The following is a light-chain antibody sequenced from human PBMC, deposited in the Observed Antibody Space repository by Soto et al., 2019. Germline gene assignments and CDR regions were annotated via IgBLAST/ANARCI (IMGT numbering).Light chain of an antibody. CDR2: RNN. CDR3: AAWDDSLNGPV. V-gene: IGLV1-47*01. J-gene: IGLJ1*01. Sequence: QSVLTQPPSASGTPGQRVAISCSGSSSNIGSNYVYWYQQLPGTAPKLLIYRNNQRPPGVPDRFSGSKSGTSASLAISGLRSEDEADYYCAAWDDSLNGPVFGTGTKVTVL. CDR1: SSNIGSNY.